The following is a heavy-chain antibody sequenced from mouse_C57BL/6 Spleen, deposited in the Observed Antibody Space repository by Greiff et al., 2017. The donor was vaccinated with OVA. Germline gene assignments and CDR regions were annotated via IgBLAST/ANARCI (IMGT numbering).Heavy chain of an antibody. CDR3: ALLTGTRAMDY. CDR1: GFNIKDYY. Sequence: VQLQQSGAELVTPGASVKLSCTASGFNIKDYYMPWVKQRTEQGLEWIGRIAPEDGETTYAPQFQGKATITADTSSNTAYLQLISLTSEDTAVYYCALLTGTRAMDYWGQGTSVTVSS. J-gene: IGHJ4*01. D-gene: IGHD4-1*01. V-gene: IGHV14-2*01. CDR2: IAPEDGET.